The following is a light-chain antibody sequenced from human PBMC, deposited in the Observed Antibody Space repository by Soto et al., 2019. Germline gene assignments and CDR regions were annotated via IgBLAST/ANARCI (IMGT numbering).Light chain of an antibody. J-gene: IGKJ5*01. CDR1: QSVSSY. V-gene: IGKV3-11*01. Sequence: EIVLTHSPATLALSPCERATLSPCASQSVSSYLAWYQQKPGQAPRLLIYDASKRATGIPARFSGSGSGTDFTLTISSLEPEDSAVYFCQQYTGPPTTFGQGTRL. CDR3: QQYTGPPTT. CDR2: DAS.